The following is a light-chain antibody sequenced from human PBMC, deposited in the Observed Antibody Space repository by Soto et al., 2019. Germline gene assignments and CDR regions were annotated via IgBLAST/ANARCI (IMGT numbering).Light chain of an antibody. CDR1: KLGNKY. V-gene: IGLV3-1*01. J-gene: IGLJ2*01. CDR2: QDR. Sequence: SSELTQPPSLSVSPGQTASITCSGDKLGNKYACWYQHKPGQSPVLVIYQDRKRPSGIPERFSGSNSGNTATLTISGTQAMDEADYYCQAWDSSTVVFGGGTKLTVL. CDR3: QAWDSSTVV.